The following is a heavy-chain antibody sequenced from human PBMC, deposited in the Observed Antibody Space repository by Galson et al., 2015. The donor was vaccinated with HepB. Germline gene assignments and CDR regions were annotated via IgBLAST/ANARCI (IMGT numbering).Heavy chain of an antibody. Sequence: LRLSCAASGFTFSNYWMHWVRQAPGTGLVWVSRIKSNGETADYADSVKGRFTISRDNAKNRLFMDMDSLTVEDTAVYFCARTITPAPIPLFDSWGQGTLVTVSS. V-gene: IGHV3-74*01. J-gene: IGHJ4*02. CDR2: IKSNGETA. CDR3: ARTITPAPIPLFDS. D-gene: IGHD5-24*01. CDR1: GFTFSNYW.